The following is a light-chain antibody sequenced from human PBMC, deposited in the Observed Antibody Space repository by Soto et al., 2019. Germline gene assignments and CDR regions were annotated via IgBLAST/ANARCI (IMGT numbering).Light chain of an antibody. V-gene: IGKV3-11*01. CDR2: DAS. J-gene: IGKJ1*01. CDR1: RSVSSY. Sequence: EIVLTQSPATLSLSPGERATLSCRASRSVSSYLAWYQQKPGQAPRLLIYDASNRATGIPARFSGSGSGTDFTLTISSLEPEDFAVYYCQWGTFGQGTKVEIK. CDR3: QWGT.